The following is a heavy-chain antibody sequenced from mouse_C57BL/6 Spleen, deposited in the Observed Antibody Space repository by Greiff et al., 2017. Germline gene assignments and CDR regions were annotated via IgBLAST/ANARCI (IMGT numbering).Heavy chain of an antibody. CDR2: ISSGGSYT. V-gene: IGHV5-6*01. Sequence: EVQLKESGGDLVKPGGSLKLSCAASGFTFSSYGMSWVRQTPDKRLEWVATISSGGSYTYYPDSVKGRFTISRDNAKNTLYLQMSSLKSEDTAMYYCARERGKAFDYWGQGTTLTVSS. D-gene: IGHD3-2*02. CDR1: GFTFSSYG. J-gene: IGHJ2*01. CDR3: ARERGKAFDY.